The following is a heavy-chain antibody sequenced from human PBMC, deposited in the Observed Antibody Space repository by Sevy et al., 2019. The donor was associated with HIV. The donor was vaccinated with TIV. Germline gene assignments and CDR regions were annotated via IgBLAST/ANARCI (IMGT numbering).Heavy chain of an antibody. J-gene: IGHJ4*02. Sequence: GGSLRLSCAASGFTFSSHAMHWVRKAQGKGLDWVEVISSDGNSQYSADSVKGRFTISRDNSKNTLYLQMDSLRVEDTAVYYCARDLISGSYSQSLDYWGQGTLVTVSS. CDR2: ISSDGNSQ. CDR3: ARDLISGSYSQSLDY. CDR1: GFTFSSHA. V-gene: IGHV3-30*04. D-gene: IGHD1-26*01.